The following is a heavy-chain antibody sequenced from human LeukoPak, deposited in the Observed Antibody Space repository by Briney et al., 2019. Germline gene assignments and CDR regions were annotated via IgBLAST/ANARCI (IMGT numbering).Heavy chain of an antibody. Sequence: PSETLSLTCTVSSNSISSGYYWAWIRQPPGKGLEWIASVYHSGSTYYNPSLRSRVTISADSSKNQFYLELSSVTAADTAVYYCAKVGYCNIVTCYGWFDPWGQGALVTVSS. J-gene: IGHJ5*02. CDR1: SNSISSGYY. CDR3: AKVGYCNIVTCYGWFDP. V-gene: IGHV4-38-2*02. CDR2: VYHSGST. D-gene: IGHD2/OR15-2a*01.